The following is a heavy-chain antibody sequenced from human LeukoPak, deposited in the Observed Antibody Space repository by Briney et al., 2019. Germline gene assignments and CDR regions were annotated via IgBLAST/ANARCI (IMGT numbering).Heavy chain of an antibody. Sequence: SETLSLTCTVSGGSISSYYWSWIRQPPGKGLEWIGYIYYSRSTNYNPSLKSRVTISVDTSKNQFSLKLSSVTAADTAVYYCARSARRVGAYDYWGQGTLVTVSS. D-gene: IGHD1-26*01. V-gene: IGHV4-59*01. CDR1: GGSISSYY. CDR3: ARSARRVGAYDY. J-gene: IGHJ4*02. CDR2: IYYSRST.